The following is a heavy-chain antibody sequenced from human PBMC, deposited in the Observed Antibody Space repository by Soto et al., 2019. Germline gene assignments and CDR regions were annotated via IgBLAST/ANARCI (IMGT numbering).Heavy chain of an antibody. Sequence: EAQLLESGGGLVQPGGSLRVSCAASGFSFDTYAMSWVRQAPGKGLEWVSTISGSGGNTYYADSVKGPFTISRDNSKNILYLQMTSLRAEDTALYYCAKLGMTTINRDYWGQGTQVTVSS. CDR2: ISGSGGNT. CDR1: GFSFDTYA. D-gene: IGHD5-12*01. CDR3: AKLGMTTINRDY. J-gene: IGHJ4*02. V-gene: IGHV3-23*01.